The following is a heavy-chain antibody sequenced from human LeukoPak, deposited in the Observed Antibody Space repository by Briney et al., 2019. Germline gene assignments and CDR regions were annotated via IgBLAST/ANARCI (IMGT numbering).Heavy chain of an antibody. D-gene: IGHD5-18*01. J-gene: IGHJ4*02. Sequence: SETLSLTCTVSGGSISSSSYYWGWIRQPPGKGLEWIGSIYYSGSTYYNPSLKSRVIISVDTSKNQFSLKLSSVTAADTAVYYCASHNTAMVRWGYFDYWGQGTLVTVSS. CDR2: IYYSGST. V-gene: IGHV4-39*07. CDR1: GGSISSSSYY. CDR3: ASHNTAMVRWGYFDY.